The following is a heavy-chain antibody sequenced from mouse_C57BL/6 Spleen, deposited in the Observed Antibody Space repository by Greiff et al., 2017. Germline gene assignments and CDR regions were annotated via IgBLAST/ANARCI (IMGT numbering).Heavy chain of an antibody. CDR1: GYAFSSSW. V-gene: IGHV1-82*01. J-gene: IGHJ2*01. Sequence: QVQLKQSGPELVKPGASVKISCKASGYAFSSSWMNWVKQRPGKGLEWIGRIYPGDGDTNYNGKFKGKATLTADKSSSTAYMQLSSLTSEDSAVYFCARGGSSYGDYWGQGTTLTVSS. CDR3: ARGGSSYGDY. D-gene: IGHD1-1*01. CDR2: IYPGDGDT.